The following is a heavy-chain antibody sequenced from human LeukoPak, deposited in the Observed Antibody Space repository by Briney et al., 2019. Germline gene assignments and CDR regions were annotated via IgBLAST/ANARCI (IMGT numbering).Heavy chain of an antibody. CDR1: GGSISSSRYY. CDR2: IYYSGST. CDR3: ATSEPGGWFDP. V-gene: IGHV4-39*01. Sequence: SETLSLTCTVSGGSISSSRYYWGWIRQPPGKGLEWIGSIYYSGSTYYNPSLKSRVTISVDTSKNQFSLKLSSVTAADTAVYYCATSEPGGWFDPWGQGTLVTVSS. J-gene: IGHJ5*02. D-gene: IGHD1-14*01.